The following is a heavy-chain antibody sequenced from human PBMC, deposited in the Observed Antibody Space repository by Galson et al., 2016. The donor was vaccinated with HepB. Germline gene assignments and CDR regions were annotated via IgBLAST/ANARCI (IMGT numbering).Heavy chain of an antibody. D-gene: IGHD3-22*01. V-gene: IGHV3-30*03. J-gene: IGHJ5*02. CDR1: GFPFSAYG. Sequence: SLRLSCAASGFPFSAYGMSWVRQAPGKGLEWVSDISYDASSLHYADSVKGRFTVSGDNSGHTLYLQMNSLIPEDTAVYYCVVSVYYRWGRGTLVTVSS. CDR3: VVSVYYR. CDR2: ISYDASSL.